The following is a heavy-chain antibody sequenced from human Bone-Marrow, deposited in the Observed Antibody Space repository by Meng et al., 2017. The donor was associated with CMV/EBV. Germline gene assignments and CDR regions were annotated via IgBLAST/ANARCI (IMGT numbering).Heavy chain of an antibody. V-gene: IGHV3-21*01. CDR3: AKAGGRQWLITFDY. Sequence: GESLKISCAASGFTFSSYSMNWVRQAPGKGLEWVSSISSSSSYIYYADSVKGRFTISRDNAKNSLYLQMNSLRAEDTAVYYCAKAGGRQWLITFDYWGQGTLVTVSS. CDR2: ISSSSSYI. D-gene: IGHD6-19*01. J-gene: IGHJ4*02. CDR1: GFTFSSYS.